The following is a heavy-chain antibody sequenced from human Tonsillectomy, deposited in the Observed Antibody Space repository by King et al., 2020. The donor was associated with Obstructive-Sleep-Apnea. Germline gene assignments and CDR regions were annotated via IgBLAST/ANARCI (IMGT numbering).Heavy chain of an antibody. J-gene: IGHJ5*02. D-gene: IGHD6-13*01. CDR1: GDSITNSY. CDR2: VSHTGNT. Sequence: VQLQESGPGLLKPLETLSLICSVSGDSITNSYWSWIRQTPGRGLEWIAYVSHTGNTHYNPSLRSRSTISVDTSKNQFSLKLNSVTTSDTAVYYCVRRSTNGRGNWFDPWGQGTLVTVSS. CDR3: VRRSTNGRGNWFDP. V-gene: IGHV4-59*01.